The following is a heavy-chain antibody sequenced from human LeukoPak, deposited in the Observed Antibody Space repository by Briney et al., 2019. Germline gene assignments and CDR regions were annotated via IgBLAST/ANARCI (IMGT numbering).Heavy chain of an antibody. V-gene: IGHV3-7*01. J-gene: IGHJ4*02. Sequence: GGSLRLSCAASGFTFSSYWMSWVRQAPGKGLEWVANIKQDGSEKYYVDSVKGRFTISRDNDKNSLYLQMNSLRAEDTAVYYCARGPRHYDILTGYYPEVYYFDYWGQGTLVTVSS. D-gene: IGHD3-9*01. CDR1: GFTFSSYW. CDR2: IKQDGSEK. CDR3: ARGPRHYDILTGYYPEVYYFDY.